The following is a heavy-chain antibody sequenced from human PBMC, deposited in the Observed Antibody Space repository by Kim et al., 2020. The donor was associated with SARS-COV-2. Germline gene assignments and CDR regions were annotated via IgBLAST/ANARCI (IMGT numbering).Heavy chain of an antibody. J-gene: IGHJ5*02. CDR3: TRRRGAHNWLDP. V-gene: IGHV3-73*01. D-gene: IGHD1-26*01. Sequence: GGSLRLSCAASGFTFSASAMHWVRQAPGKGLEWVGRISSQANNYATSYGAPVKGRFIVSIDDSKYLAFLEMNSLEIEDSAVYYCTRRRGAHNWLDPWGQGTLGTVSS. CDR1: GFTFSASA. CDR2: ISSQANNYAT.